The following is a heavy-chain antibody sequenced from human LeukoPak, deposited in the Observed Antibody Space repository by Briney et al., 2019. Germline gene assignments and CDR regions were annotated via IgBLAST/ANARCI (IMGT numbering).Heavy chain of an antibody. D-gene: IGHD4-17*01. CDR2: INHSGST. Sequence: SETLSLTCAVYGGSFSGYYWNWTRQPPGKGLEWIGEINHSGSTNYNPSLKSRVTISVDTSKNQFSLKLSSVTAADTAVYYCARTHDYGDYPTTYFDCWGQGTLVTVSS. J-gene: IGHJ4*02. V-gene: IGHV4-34*01. CDR1: GGSFSGYY. CDR3: ARTHDYGDYPTTYFDC.